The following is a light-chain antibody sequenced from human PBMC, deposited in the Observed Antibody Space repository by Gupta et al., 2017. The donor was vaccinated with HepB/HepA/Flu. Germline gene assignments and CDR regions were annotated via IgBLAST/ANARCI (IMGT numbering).Light chain of an antibody. Sequence: SALTQPTSVSSSPGQSITFSCTGTGSDFGDLDHVDWERQHPGRAPKLLISDVTNRPSGVSGRFSGSKSGNTASLTISGLQAEDEDDYYCSSFTYTPTLVVFGGGTKVTVL. J-gene: IGLJ2*01. CDR2: DVT. V-gene: IGLV2-14*03. CDR1: GSDFGDLDH. CDR3: SSFTYTPTLVV.